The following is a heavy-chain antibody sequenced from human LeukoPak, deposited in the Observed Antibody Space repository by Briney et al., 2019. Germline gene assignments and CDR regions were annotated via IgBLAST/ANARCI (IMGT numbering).Heavy chain of an antibody. Sequence: GGSLRLSCAASGFTFSSYAMSWVRQAPGKGLEWVSAISGSGGSTYYADSVKGRFTISRDNSKNTLYLQMNSLRAEDTAVYYCARERVVPAAVKGYYYMDVWGKGTTVTVSS. J-gene: IGHJ6*03. CDR2: ISGSGGST. CDR3: ARERVVPAAVKGYYYMDV. V-gene: IGHV3-23*01. D-gene: IGHD2-2*01. CDR1: GFTFSSYA.